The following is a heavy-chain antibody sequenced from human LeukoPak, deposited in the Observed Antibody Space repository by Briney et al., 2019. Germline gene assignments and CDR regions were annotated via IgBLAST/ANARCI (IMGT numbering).Heavy chain of an antibody. Sequence: GGSLRLSCAASGFTFSSYSFNWVRQAPGKGLEWVSSINTVGTYIYYAGSVRGRFTISRDNAENSLWLQMNSLRAEDSAVYYCARLRRNSDRSGFYYYYDYWGQGTLVTVSS. CDR1: GFTFSSYS. CDR2: INTVGTYI. J-gene: IGHJ4*02. D-gene: IGHD3-22*01. V-gene: IGHV3-21*01. CDR3: ARLRRNSDRSGFYYYYDY.